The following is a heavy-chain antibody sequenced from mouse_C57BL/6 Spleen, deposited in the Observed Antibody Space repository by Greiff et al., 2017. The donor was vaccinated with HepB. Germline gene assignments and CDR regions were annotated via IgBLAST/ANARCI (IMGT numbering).Heavy chain of an antibody. J-gene: IGHJ2*01. V-gene: IGHV3-6*01. D-gene: IGHD1-1*01. CDR1: GYSITSGYY. Sequence: EVKLQESGPGLVKPSQSLSLTCSVTGYSITSGYYWNWIRQFPGNKLEWMGYISYDGSNNYNPSLKNRISITRDTSKNQFFLKLNSVTTEDTATYYCARDPFITTVVADYFDYWGQGTTLTVSS. CDR3: ARDPFITTVVADYFDY. CDR2: ISYDGSN.